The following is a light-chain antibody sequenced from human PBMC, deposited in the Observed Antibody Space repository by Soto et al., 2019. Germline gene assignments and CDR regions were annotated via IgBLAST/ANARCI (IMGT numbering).Light chain of an antibody. V-gene: IGLV3-21*04. J-gene: IGLJ3*02. CDR2: CDS. Sequence: SYELTQPPSVSVAPGKTARITCGGNNIGSKSVHWYQQKPGKAPVLVIYCDSDRPSGIPERFSGSNSVNTATLTISRVEAGDEADYYCQVWDSSSDHPVFGGGTKLTVL. CDR3: QVWDSSSDHPV. CDR1: NIGSKS.